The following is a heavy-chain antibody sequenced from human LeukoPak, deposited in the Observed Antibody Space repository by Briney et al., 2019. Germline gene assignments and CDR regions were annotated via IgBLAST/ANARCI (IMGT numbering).Heavy chain of an antibody. CDR3: ARVHDYCSGGSCVNWFDP. V-gene: IGHV4-30-4*01. Sequence: SQTLSLTCTVSGGSISSGDYYWSWIRQPPGTGLEWIGYIYYSGSTYYNPSLKSRVTISVDTSKNQLSLKLSSVTAADTAVYYCARVHDYCSGGSCVNWFDPWGQGTLVTVSS. D-gene: IGHD2-15*01. J-gene: IGHJ5*02. CDR1: GGSISSGDYY. CDR2: IYYSGST.